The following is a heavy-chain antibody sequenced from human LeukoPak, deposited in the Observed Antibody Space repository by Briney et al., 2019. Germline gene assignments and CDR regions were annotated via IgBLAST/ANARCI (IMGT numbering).Heavy chain of an antibody. Sequence: GASVKVSRKASGYTFTGYYMHWVRQAPGQGLEWMGWINPNSGGTNYAQKFQGRVTMTRDTSISTAYMELSRLRSDDTAVYYCARAYCSGGSCYSFSLDYWGQGTLVTVSS. CDR2: INPNSGGT. D-gene: IGHD2-15*01. CDR1: GYTFTGYY. V-gene: IGHV1-2*02. CDR3: ARAYCSGGSCYSFSLDY. J-gene: IGHJ4*02.